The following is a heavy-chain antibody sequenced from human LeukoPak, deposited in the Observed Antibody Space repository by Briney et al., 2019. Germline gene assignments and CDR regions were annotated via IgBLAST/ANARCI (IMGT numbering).Heavy chain of an antibody. J-gene: IGHJ4*02. CDR1: GFTFSNCA. CDR3: VIWGDYDVLTGYYVPDY. V-gene: IGHV3-23*01. CDR2: ITGSGTST. Sequence: GGSLRLSCVASGFTFSNCAMSWVRQAPGKGLEWVSAITGSGTSTYYADSLKGRFTISRDNSKNTVFPQMDSLRHEDTAIYYCVIWGDYDVLTGYYVPDYWGQGTLVTVSS. D-gene: IGHD3-9*01.